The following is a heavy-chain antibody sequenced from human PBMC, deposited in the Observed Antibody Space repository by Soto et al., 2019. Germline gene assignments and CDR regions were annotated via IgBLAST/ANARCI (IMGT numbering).Heavy chain of an antibody. Sequence: QVQLVQSGPEVKKPGSSVKVSCKASGYTFGIYSITWVRQAPGQGLEWLGGINTYSGKTYYAQKVQGRVTLTTDTSPSAAYMDMRSLRSDDTAVYYCARRYGDPSSSTGFDYWGQGTLVSVSS. CDR3: ARRYGDPSSSTGFDY. D-gene: IGHD2-21*02. V-gene: IGHV1-18*01. J-gene: IGHJ4*02. CDR1: GYTFGIYS. CDR2: INTYSGKT.